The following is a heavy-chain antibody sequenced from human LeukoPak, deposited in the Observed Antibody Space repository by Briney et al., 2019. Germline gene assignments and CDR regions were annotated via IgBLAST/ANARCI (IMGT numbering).Heavy chain of an antibody. Sequence: GGSPRLSCAASGFTFSSYAMRWVRQAPGKGLEWVSGISGSGGSTHYADSVKGRFTISRDNSMNTLNLQMNSLRAEDTAVYYCAKAYCGGDCWPDYWGQGILVTVSS. V-gene: IGHV3-23*01. CDR2: ISGSGGST. CDR3: AKAYCGGDCWPDY. J-gene: IGHJ4*02. D-gene: IGHD2-21*02. CDR1: GFTFSSYA.